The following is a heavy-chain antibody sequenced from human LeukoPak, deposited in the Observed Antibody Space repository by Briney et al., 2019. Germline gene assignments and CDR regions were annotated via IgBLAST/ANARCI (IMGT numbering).Heavy chain of an antibody. Sequence: GVSLRLSCAASGFTFSSYAMHWVRQAPGKGLEGVGVILYDGSNKYYADSVKGRFTISRDISKNTLYLQMNSQSAEDTAVYYCERDAGFIYDYVWGMLYGEGDYWGQGTLVTVSS. D-gene: IGHD3-16*01. CDR1: GFTFSSYA. V-gene: IGHV3-30*04. CDR2: ILYDGSNK. CDR3: ERDAGFIYDYVWGMLYGEGDY. J-gene: IGHJ4*02.